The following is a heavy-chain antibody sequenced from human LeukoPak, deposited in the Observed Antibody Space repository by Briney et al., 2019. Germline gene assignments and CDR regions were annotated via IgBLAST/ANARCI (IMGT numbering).Heavy chain of an antibody. V-gene: IGHV4-59*06. CDR2: IYYSGST. D-gene: IGHD6-6*01. Sequence: SETLSLTCTVSGGSISSYYWSWIRQHPGKGLEWIGYIYYSGSTYYNPSLKSRVTISVDTSKNQFSLKLSSVTAADTAVYYCARDQGSSSSVFYFDYWGQGTLVTVSS. CDR1: GGSISSYY. CDR3: ARDQGSSSSVFYFDY. J-gene: IGHJ4*02.